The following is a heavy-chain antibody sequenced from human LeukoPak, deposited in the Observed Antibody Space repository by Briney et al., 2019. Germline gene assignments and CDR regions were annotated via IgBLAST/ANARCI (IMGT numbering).Heavy chain of an antibody. CDR2: ISYDGSNK. CDR1: GFTFSSYA. V-gene: IGHV3-30-3*01. J-gene: IGHJ6*02. D-gene: IGHD4-23*01. Sequence: GGSLRLSCAASGFTFSSYAMHWVRQAPGKGLEWVAVISYDGSNKYYADSVKGRFTISRDNSKNTLYLQMNSLRAEDTAVYYCARETPQIYMTNGPNFGMDVWGQGTTVTVS. CDR3: ARETPQIYMTNGPNFGMDV.